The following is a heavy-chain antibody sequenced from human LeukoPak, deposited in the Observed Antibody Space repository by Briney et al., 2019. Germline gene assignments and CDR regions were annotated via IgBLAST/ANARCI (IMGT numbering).Heavy chain of an antibody. J-gene: IGHJ4*02. D-gene: IGHD1-26*01. CDR3: ARLEARTRATVNFDY. Sequence: ASVKVSCKASGYIFTSYYMHWVRQAPGQGLEWMGIINPSGGSTSYAQKFQGRVTMTRDTSTSTVYMELSSLRSEDTAVYYCARLEARTRATVNFDYWGQGTLVTVSS. CDR2: INPSGGST. CDR1: GYIFTSYY. V-gene: IGHV1-46*03.